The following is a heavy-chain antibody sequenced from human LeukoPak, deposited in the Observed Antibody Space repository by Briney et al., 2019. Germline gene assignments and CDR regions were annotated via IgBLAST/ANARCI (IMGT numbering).Heavy chain of an antibody. Sequence: GGSLRLSCAASGFTFSSYWMSWVRQAPGKGLEWVANIKQDGSEKYYVDSVKGRFTISRDNAKNSLYLQMNSLRAEDTAVYYCASLIRALGRYYDFWSGPVDYWGQGTLVTVSS. J-gene: IGHJ4*02. CDR2: IKQDGSEK. V-gene: IGHV3-7*01. D-gene: IGHD3-3*01. CDR3: ASLIRALGRYYDFWSGPVDY. CDR1: GFTFSSYW.